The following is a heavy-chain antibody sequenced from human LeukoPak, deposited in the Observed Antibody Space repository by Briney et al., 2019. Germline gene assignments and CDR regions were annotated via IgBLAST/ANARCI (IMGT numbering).Heavy chain of an antibody. V-gene: IGHV3-30*18. Sequence: PGGSLRLSCTASGFSFRSYCMNWVRQAPGKGLEWVAVISYDGSNKYYADSVKGRFTISRGNSKNTLYLQMNSLRAEDTAVYYCAKDEQYRYDIWGQGTLVTVSS. CDR2: ISYDGSNK. D-gene: IGHD5-18*01. J-gene: IGHJ4*02. CDR1: GFSFRSYC. CDR3: AKDEQYRYDI.